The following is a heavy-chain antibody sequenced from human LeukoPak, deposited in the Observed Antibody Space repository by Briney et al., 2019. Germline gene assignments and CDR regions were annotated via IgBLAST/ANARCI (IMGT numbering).Heavy chain of an antibody. V-gene: IGHV4-4*07. CDR1: GGPISSYY. CDR3: ARHLFYDILTGYYLHYYGMDV. CDR2: IYTSGST. D-gene: IGHD3-9*01. J-gene: IGHJ6*02. Sequence: SETLSLTCTVSGGPISSYYWSWIRQPAGKGLEWIGRIYTSGSTNYNPSLKSRVTMSVGTSKNQFSLKLSSVTAADTAVYYCARHLFYDILTGYYLHYYGMDVWGQGTTVTVSS.